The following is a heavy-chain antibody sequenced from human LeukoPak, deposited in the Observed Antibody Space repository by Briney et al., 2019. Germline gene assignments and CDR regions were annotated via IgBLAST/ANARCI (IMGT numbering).Heavy chain of an antibody. J-gene: IGHJ2*01. Sequence: PSETLSLTCAVYGGSFSGYYWSWIRQPPGKGLEWIGEINHSGSTNYNPSLKSRVTISVDTSKNQFSLKLSSVTAADTAVYYCAKPSTIAAAGTPAHWYFDLWGRGTLVTVSS. V-gene: IGHV4-34*01. D-gene: IGHD6-13*01. CDR2: INHSGST. CDR3: AKPSTIAAAGTPAHWYFDL. CDR1: GGSFSGYY.